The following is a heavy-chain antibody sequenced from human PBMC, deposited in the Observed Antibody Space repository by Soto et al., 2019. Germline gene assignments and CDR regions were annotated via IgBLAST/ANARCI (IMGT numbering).Heavy chain of an antibody. J-gene: IGHJ6*03. CDR1: GYTFTGYY. CDR2: INPNSGGT. D-gene: IGHD3-10*01. CDR3: ARDGVYYGSGSYMDV. V-gene: IGHV1-2*04. Sequence: GASVKVSCKASGYTFTGYYMHWMRQAPGQGLEWMGWINPNSGGTNYAQKFQGWVTMTRDTSISTAYMELSRLRSDDTAVYYCARDGVYYGSGSYMDVWGKGTTVTVSS.